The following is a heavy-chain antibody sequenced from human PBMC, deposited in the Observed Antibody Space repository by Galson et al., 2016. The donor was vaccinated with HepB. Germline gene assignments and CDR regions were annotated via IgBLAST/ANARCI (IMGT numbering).Heavy chain of an antibody. V-gene: IGHV1-2*02. D-gene: IGHD3-3*01. J-gene: IGHJ6*04. Sequence: SVKVSCKASGYTFTGYHMHWVRQAPGQGLEWMRWINPNTGGTNYAEKFQGRVTMTRDTSISTAYMELSRLRSDDTAVYYCARVLRFFPMDVWGKGTTVTVSS. CDR2: INPNTGGT. CDR1: GYTFTGYH. CDR3: ARVLRFFPMDV.